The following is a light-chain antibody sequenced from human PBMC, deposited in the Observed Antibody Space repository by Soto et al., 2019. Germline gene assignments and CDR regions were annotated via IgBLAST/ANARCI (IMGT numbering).Light chain of an antibody. CDR1: QSVSSSY. V-gene: IGKV3-20*01. CDR2: DAS. Sequence: EIVLTKSRGTLSLSAGERATLSCRASQSVSSSYLAWYQQKPGQAPRLLIYDASSRATGIPDRFSGSGSGTDFTFTISRLEPEDFAVYYCQQYGSSPLTFGGGTQVKMK. CDR3: QQYGSSPLT. J-gene: IGKJ4*01.